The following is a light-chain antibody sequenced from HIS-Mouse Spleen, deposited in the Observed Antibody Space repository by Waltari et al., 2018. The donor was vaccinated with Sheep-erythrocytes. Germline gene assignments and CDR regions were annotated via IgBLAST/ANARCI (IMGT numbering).Light chain of an antibody. V-gene: IGLV2-8*01. CDR3: QAWDSSTAV. CDR1: SRDVGGYNY. Sequence: QSALTQPPSASGSPGQSVTISCTGTSRDVGGYNYVSWYQQHPGKAPKLMIYEVSKRPSGVPDRFSGSKSGNTASLTVSGLQAEDEADYYCQAWDSSTAVFGGGTKLTVL. CDR2: EVS. J-gene: IGLJ2*01.